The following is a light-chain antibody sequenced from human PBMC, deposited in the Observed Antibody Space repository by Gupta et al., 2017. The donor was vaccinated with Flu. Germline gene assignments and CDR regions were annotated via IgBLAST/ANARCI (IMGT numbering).Light chain of an antibody. J-gene: IGKJ4*01. CDR1: QSLLNTDDGNTY. CDR2: TLS. V-gene: IGKV2-40*01. Sequence: ILLTQRPVSLPLTPREPPSISCRSSQSLLNTDDGNTYLDWYLQKPGSSPQLLIYTLSYRASGVSDRFSGSGSGTDFTLRISRVEAEDVGVYYCMQRIDFPLTFGGGTKVEIK. CDR3: MQRIDFPLT.